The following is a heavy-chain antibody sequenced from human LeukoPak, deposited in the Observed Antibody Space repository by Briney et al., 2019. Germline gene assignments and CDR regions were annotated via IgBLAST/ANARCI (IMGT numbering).Heavy chain of an antibody. CDR2: INPNSGGT. V-gene: IGHV1-2*02. CDR1: GYTFTGYY. D-gene: IGHD3-22*01. CDR3: ARDRYYYDSSGYLSAWYDY. Sequence: ASVKVSCKASGYTFTGYYMHWVRQTPGQGLEWMGWINPNSGGTNYAQKFQGRVTITADESTSTAYMELSSLRSEDTAVYYCARDRYYYDSSGYLSAWYDYWGQGTLVTVSS. J-gene: IGHJ4*02.